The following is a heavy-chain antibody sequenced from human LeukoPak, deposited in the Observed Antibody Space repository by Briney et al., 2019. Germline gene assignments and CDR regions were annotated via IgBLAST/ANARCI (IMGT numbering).Heavy chain of an antibody. J-gene: IGHJ4*02. V-gene: IGHV4-34*01. Sequence: SETPSLTCAVYGGSFSGYYWSWIRQPPGKGLEWIGEINHSGSTNYNPSLKSRVTISVDTSKNQFSLKLSSVTAADTAVYYCARARCSGGSCYFDYWGQGTLVTVSS. CDR1: GGSFSGYY. D-gene: IGHD2-15*01. CDR2: INHSGST. CDR3: ARARCSGGSCYFDY.